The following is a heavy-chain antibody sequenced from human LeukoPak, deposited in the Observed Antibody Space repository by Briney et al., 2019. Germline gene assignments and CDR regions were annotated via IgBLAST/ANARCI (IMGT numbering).Heavy chain of an antibody. CDR3: ARARYDFWSCYYTFDY. V-gene: IGHV3-48*01. Sequence: PGGSLRLSCAASGFTFSSYSMNWVRQAPGKGLEWVSYISSSSSTIYYADSVKGRFTISRDNAKNSLYLQMNSLRAEDTAVYYCARARYDFWSCYYTFDYWGQGTLVTVSS. CDR1: GFTFSSYS. CDR2: ISSSSSTI. D-gene: IGHD3-3*01. J-gene: IGHJ4*02.